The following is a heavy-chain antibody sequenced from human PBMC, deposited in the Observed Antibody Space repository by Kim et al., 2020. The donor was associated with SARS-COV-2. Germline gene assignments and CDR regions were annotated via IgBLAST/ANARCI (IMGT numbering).Heavy chain of an antibody. Sequence: NPSLRSLFTISVDTSKNQFSLKLGSVTAADTALYYCARAPIVVVIPPFDYWGPGALVTVSS. CDR3: ARAPIVVVIPPFDY. J-gene: IGHJ4*02. D-gene: IGHD3-22*01. V-gene: IGHV4-31*01.